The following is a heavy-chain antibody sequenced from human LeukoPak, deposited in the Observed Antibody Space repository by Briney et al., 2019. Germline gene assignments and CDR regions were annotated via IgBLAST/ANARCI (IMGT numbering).Heavy chain of an antibody. D-gene: IGHD3-22*01. CDR1: GFTFSSYA. Sequence: GGSLRLSCAASGFTFSSYAMSWVRQPPGKGLEWVSATSGSGDGTFYADSVKGRFTISRDNSKNTLYLQMNSLRAEDTAIYYCAKLRDFYDSSGQFDYWGQGTLVTVSS. J-gene: IGHJ4*02. CDR2: TSGSGDGT. CDR3: AKLRDFYDSSGQFDY. V-gene: IGHV3-23*01.